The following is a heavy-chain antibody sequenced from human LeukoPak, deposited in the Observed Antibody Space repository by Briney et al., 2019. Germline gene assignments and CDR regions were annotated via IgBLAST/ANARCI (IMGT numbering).Heavy chain of an antibody. Sequence: GGSLRLSCTASGFTFGDYAMTWVRQAPGKGLEWVANIKQDGSEKYYVDSVKGRFTISRDNAKNSLYLQMNSLRAEDTAVYYCARAYSSGYYFDYWGQGTLVTVSS. CDR1: GFTFGDYA. D-gene: IGHD3-22*01. J-gene: IGHJ4*02. CDR2: IKQDGSEK. V-gene: IGHV3-7*01. CDR3: ARAYSSGYYFDY.